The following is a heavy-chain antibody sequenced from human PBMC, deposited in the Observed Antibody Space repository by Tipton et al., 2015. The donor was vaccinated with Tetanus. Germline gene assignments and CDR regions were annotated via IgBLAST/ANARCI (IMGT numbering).Heavy chain of an antibody. CDR1: GFSFGGSA. CDR2: IRTKTNSYAT. V-gene: IGHV3-73*01. J-gene: IGHJ4*02. Sequence: SLRLSCAASGFSFGGSAIHWVRQASGKGLEWVGRIRTKTNSYATEYAASVKGRFTIARDDSKTTAYLHMNSLTIEDAAVYYCTTGYDFWSGIPPYWGQGTLVTVSS. D-gene: IGHD3-3*01. CDR3: TTGYDFWSGIPPY.